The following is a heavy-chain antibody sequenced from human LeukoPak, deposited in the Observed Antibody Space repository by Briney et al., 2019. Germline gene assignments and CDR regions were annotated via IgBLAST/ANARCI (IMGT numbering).Heavy chain of an antibody. J-gene: IGHJ4*02. CDR1: GFTFSSYA. Sequence: GGSLRLSCAASGFTFSSYAMSWVRQAPGKGLEWVSAISGSGGSTYYADSVKGRFTISRDNSKNTLYLQMNSLRAEDTALYYCAKDKVLRYFDWLPYFDYWGQGTLVTVSS. V-gene: IGHV3-23*01. CDR3: AKDKVLRYFDWLPYFDY. CDR2: ISGSGGST. D-gene: IGHD3-9*01.